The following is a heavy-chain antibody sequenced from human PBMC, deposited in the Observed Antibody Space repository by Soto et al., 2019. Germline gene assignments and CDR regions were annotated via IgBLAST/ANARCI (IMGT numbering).Heavy chain of an antibody. V-gene: IGHV1-46*03. D-gene: IGHD6-6*01. Sequence: QVQLVQSGAEVKKPGASVQVSCKASGYTFINYYIHWVRQAPGQGLEWMGVINPNGGSTVYAQKFQGRVTLTRDTSTSTVYVELTSLRSDDTAVYFCVRATAARQRDYSYHYYLHIWSKGTTVTVSS. J-gene: IGHJ6*03. CDR3: VRATAARQRDYSYHYYLHI. CDR2: INPNGGST. CDR1: GYTFINYY.